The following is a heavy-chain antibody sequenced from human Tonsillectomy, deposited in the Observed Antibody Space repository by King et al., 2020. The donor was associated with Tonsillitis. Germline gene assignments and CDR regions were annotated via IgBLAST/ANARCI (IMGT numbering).Heavy chain of an antibody. J-gene: IGHJ5*02. CDR3: ARHWAPYSGGWQSWFDP. Sequence: VQLVESGVEVKKPGESLKISCKGSGYSFTIYWIAWVRQMPGKGLEWMGMIYPGDSDTRYSPSFQGQVTISADKSLSTAYLQWNSLKASDTAIYYCARHWAPYSGGWQSWFDPWGQGTLVTVSS. V-gene: IGHV5-51*01. CDR2: IYPGDSDT. CDR1: GYSFTIYW. D-gene: IGHD6-19*01.